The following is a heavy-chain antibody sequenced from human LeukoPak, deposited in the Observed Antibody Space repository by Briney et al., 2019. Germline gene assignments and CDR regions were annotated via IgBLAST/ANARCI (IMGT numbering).Heavy chain of an antibody. CDR1: GFTLSNYA. Sequence: GGSLRLSCAASGFTLSNYAMTWVRQAPGKGLEWVSTSGIGGGTYYADAVKGRFTISRDNSKNTVFLQMNSLRAEDTATYYCAARGSGYLYWGQETLVTVSS. D-gene: IGHD3-3*01. J-gene: IGHJ4*02. CDR3: AARGSGYLY. CDR2: SGIGGGT. V-gene: IGHV3-23*01.